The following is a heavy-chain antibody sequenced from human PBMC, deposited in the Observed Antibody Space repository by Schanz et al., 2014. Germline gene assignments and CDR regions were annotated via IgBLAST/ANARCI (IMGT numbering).Heavy chain of an antibody. Sequence: QIQLVQSGPEVKKPGATVKVSCKASGYTFTTYAMSWVRQAPGQGLEWVGWISVYNHNKEYDQKFQGRVTMTTDTSTSTAYMALTDLRSDDTAVYYCARDRRVFDRDDLYDFDSWGQGTTVTVSS. J-gene: IGHJ4*03. D-gene: IGHD3-16*02. V-gene: IGHV1-18*01. CDR2: ISVYNHNK. CDR3: ARDRRVFDRDDLYDFDS. CDR1: GYTFTTYA.